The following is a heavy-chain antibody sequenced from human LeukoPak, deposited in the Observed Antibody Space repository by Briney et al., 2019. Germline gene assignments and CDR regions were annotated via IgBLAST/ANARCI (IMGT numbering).Heavy chain of an antibody. D-gene: IGHD2-15*01. Sequence: GGSLRLSCAASGFTFSDHYMDWVRQAPGKGLEWVGRTRNKANSYTTEYAASVKGRFTISRDASQNSMYLQMNSLKAEDTAVYYCARSGGGGSHTFDCWGQGTLVTVSS. J-gene: IGHJ4*02. V-gene: IGHV3-72*01. CDR3: ARSGGGGSHTFDC. CDR2: TRNKANSYTT. CDR1: GFTFSDHY.